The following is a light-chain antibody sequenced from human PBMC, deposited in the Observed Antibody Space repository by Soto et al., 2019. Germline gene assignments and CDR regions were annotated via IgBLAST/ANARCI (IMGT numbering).Light chain of an antibody. Sequence: EIVLTQSPAILSLSPGERATFSCRASQDIASYLGWYQQKPGQAPRLVIYVTSNRDTGIPERFSGSGSGTDFTLTISSLEPEDFAVYYCQRRVDWPPTFGGGTKVEIK. J-gene: IGKJ4*01. V-gene: IGKV3-11*01. CDR3: QRRVDWPPT. CDR1: QDIASY. CDR2: VTS.